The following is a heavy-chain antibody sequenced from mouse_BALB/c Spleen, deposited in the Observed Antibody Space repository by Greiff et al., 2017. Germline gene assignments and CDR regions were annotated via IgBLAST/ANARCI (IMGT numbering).Heavy chain of an antibody. CDR3: ARSGGYYGDAMDY. CDR2: IYPGDGDT. Sequence: QVQLQQSGPELVKPGASVKISCKASGYAFSSSWMNWVKQRPGQGLEWIGRIYPGDGDTNYNGKFKGKATLTADKSSSTAYMQLSSLTSVDSAVYFCARSGGYYGDAMDYWGQGTSVTVSS. CDR1: GYAFSSSW. D-gene: IGHD1-1*01. J-gene: IGHJ4*01. V-gene: IGHV1-82*01.